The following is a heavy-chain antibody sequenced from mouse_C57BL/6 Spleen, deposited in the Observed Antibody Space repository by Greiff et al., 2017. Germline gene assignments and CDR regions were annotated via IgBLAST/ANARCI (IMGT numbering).Heavy chain of an antibody. D-gene: IGHD1-1*01. J-gene: IGHJ1*03. V-gene: IGHV3-6*01. CDR3: ASGDYYGSSYWYFDV. CDR2: ISYDGSN. Sequence: EVKLVESGPGLAKPSQSLSLTCSVTGYSITSGYYWNWIRQFPGNKLEWMGYISYDGSNNYNPSLKNRISITRDTSKNQFFLKLNSVTTEDTATYYCASGDYYGSSYWYFDVWGTGTTVTVSS. CDR1: GYSITSGYY.